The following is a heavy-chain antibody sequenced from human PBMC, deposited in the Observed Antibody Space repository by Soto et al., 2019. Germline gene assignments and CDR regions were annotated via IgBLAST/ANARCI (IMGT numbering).Heavy chain of an antibody. D-gene: IGHD4-4*01. CDR1: GGSISSYD. J-gene: IGHJ6*02. CDR2: IYYSGST. V-gene: IGHV4-59*01. CDR3: ARECATVTNFCYYGRDV. Sequence: SETLSLTCTVSGGSISSYDCSWIRQPPWKGLEWIGYIYYSGSTNYNPSLKSRVTISVDTSKNQFSLKLSSVTAADTAVYYCARECATVTNFCYYGRDVRGQGTTVPVPS.